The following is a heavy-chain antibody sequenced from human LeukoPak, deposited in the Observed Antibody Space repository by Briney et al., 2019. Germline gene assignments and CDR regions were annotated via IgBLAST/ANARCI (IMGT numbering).Heavy chain of an antibody. CDR3: VSAGYGSGFNGGRWFDP. CDR2: TWDDESNK. J-gene: IGHJ5*02. Sequence: PGRSLRLSCAASGFTFSTFGMHWVRQAPGKGLEWVAVTWDDESNKYYADSVKGRFTISKDNSKNTLYLQMNSLRVADTAVSSCVSAGYGSGFNGGRWFDPWGQGTLVTVSS. D-gene: IGHD6-19*01. V-gene: IGHV3-33*01. CDR1: GFTFSTFG.